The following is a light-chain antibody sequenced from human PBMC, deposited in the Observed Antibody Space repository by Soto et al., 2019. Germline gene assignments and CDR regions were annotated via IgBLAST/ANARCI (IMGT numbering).Light chain of an antibody. V-gene: IGKV3-20*01. J-gene: IGKJ1*01. CDR1: QSVSNNY. Sequence: EIVLTQSPGTLSLSPGERATLSCRASQSVSNNYLAWDQQKPGQAPRLLIYGASNRATGIPDRFSGSGAGTDFPLTIRRTEAEEFAGDYWQQDGSSGTFGQGTKVEIK. CDR3: QQDGSSGT. CDR2: GAS.